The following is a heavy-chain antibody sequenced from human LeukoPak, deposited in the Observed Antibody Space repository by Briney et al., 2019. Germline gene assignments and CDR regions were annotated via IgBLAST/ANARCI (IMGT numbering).Heavy chain of an antibody. CDR1: GYSISSGYY. J-gene: IGHJ4*02. D-gene: IGHD6-13*01. CDR3: ARGRSSWYEDY. Sequence: SETLSLTCTVSGYSISSGYYWGWIRQPPGKGLEWIGSNSGNTHYNPSLKSRVTISIDTSKNQISLNVMSVTAADTAVYYCARGRSSWYEDYWGQGTLVTVSS. V-gene: IGHV4-38-2*02. CDR2: NSGNT.